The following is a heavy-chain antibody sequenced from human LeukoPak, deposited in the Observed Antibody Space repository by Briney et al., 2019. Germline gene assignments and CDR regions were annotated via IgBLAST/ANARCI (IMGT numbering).Heavy chain of an antibody. J-gene: IGHJ4*02. CDR3: ARGGWSSTDFDY. CDR2: IYYSGST. D-gene: IGHD2-2*01. CDR1: GGSISRGGYY. Sequence: SETLSLTCTVSGGSISRGGYYWSWIRQHPGKGLEWIGYIYYSGSTYYNPSLKSRVTISVDTSKNQFSLKLSSVTAADTAVYYCARGGWSSTDFDYWGQGTLVTVSS. V-gene: IGHV4-31*03.